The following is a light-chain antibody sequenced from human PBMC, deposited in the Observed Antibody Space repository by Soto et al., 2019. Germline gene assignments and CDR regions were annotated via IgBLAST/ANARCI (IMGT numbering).Light chain of an antibody. J-gene: IGKJ1*01. V-gene: IGKV1-5*02. CDR3: QQYHNYPT. CDR1: PSVSNW. Sequence: DIQMTQSPSSLSASVEDRVTIIWRASPSVSNWLAWYQQKPGKAPKLLIHDASSLESGVPSRFSARGSGTEFTLTISSLQPDDFATYYCQQYHNYPTFGQGTKVDIK. CDR2: DAS.